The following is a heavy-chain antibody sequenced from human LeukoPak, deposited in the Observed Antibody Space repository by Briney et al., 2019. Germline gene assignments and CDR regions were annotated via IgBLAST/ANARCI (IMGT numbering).Heavy chain of an antibody. D-gene: IGHD1-26*01. CDR1: GGSISSYY. CDR2: IYYSGST. Sequence: SETLSLTCTVSGGSISSYYWSWIRQPPGKGLEWIGYIYYSGSTNYNPSLKSRVTISIDTSKNQFSLKLSSVTAANTAVYYCARQIGSYRKDAFDIWGQGTMVTVSS. J-gene: IGHJ3*02. CDR3: ARQIGSYRKDAFDI. V-gene: IGHV4-59*08.